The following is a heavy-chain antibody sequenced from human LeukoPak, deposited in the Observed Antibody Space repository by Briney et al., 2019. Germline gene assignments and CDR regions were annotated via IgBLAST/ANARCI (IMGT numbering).Heavy chain of an antibody. CDR2: ISDSGGAI. Sequence: GGSLRLSCAASGFTFSNYVMHWVRQAPGKGLEWVSAISDSGGAIYYADSVKGRFTMSRDNSKNSLFLQMNSLRAEDTAVYYCARIGSAVFTDYWGQGTLVTVSS. D-gene: IGHD2-15*01. CDR3: ARIGSAVFTDY. V-gene: IGHV3-23*01. CDR1: GFTFSNYV. J-gene: IGHJ4*02.